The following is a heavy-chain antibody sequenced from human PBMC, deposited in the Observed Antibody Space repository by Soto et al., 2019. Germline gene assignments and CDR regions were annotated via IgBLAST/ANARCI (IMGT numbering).Heavy chain of an antibody. Sequence: SETLSLTCTVSGGSISSGGYYWTWIRQHPGKGLEWIGYNYYSGITYYNPSLKSRVTISLDTSKNQFSLKLSSVTAADTAVYYCARRYGSGSPPFDYWGQGTLVTVSS. CDR3: ARRYGSGSPPFDY. CDR2: NYYSGIT. J-gene: IGHJ4*02. D-gene: IGHD3-10*01. CDR1: GGSISSGGYY. V-gene: IGHV4-31*03.